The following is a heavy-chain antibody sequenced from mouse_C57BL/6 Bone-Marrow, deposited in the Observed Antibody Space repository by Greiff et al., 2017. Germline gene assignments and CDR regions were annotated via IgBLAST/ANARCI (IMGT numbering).Heavy chain of an antibody. CDR3: ARQGWLLYAMDY. Sequence: EVKLVESGGGLVQPGGSLKLSCAASGFTFSDYYMYWVRQTPEKRLEWVAYISNGGGSTYYPYTVKGRFTISRDNAKNTLYLQMSRLKSEDTAMYYCARQGWLLYAMDYWGQGTSVTVSS. CDR1: GFTFSDYY. J-gene: IGHJ4*01. CDR2: ISNGGGST. D-gene: IGHD2-3*01. V-gene: IGHV5-12*01.